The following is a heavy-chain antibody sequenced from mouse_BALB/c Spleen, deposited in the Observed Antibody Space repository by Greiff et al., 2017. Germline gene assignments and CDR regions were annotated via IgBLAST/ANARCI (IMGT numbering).Heavy chain of an antibody. J-gene: IGHJ1*01. V-gene: IGHV5-6-5*01. CDR1: GFTFSSYA. Sequence: EVKLVESGGGLVQPGGSRKLSCAASGFTFSSYAMSWVRQTPEKRLEWVASISSGGSTYYPDSVKGRFTISRDNARNILYLQMSSLRSEDTAMYYCARGHLLWLRDWYFDVWGAGTTVTVSS. D-gene: IGHD2-2*01. CDR2: ISSGGST. CDR3: ARGHLLWLRDWYFDV.